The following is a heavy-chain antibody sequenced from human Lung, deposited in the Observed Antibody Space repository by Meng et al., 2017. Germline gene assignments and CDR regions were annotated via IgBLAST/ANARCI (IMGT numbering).Heavy chain of an antibody. CDR1: GGSISSSSYY. CDR2: IYYSGST. D-gene: IGHD5-18*01. J-gene: IGHJ4*02. Sequence: QLQLQESGPGLVKPSETLSLTCTVSGGSISSSSYYWGWIRQPPGTGLEWIGSIYYSGSTYNNPSLKSRVTISVDTSKNQFSLKLSSVTAADTAVYYCARDRRYSYGSMGAYDYWGQGTLVTVSS. CDR3: ARDRRYSYGSMGAYDY. V-gene: IGHV4-39*07.